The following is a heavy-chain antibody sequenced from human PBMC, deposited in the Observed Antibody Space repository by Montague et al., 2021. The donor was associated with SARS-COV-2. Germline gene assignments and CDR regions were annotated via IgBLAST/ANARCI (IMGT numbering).Heavy chain of an antibody. J-gene: IGHJ6*02. Sequence: SETLSLTCTVSGGSISSYYWSWIRQPPGKGLEWIGYIYYSGSTNYNPSLKSRVTISVDRSTNQFSLKLSSVTAADTAVYYCARGAGRGSGYGKYYYYYYGMDVWGQGTTVTVSS. CDR3: ARGAGRGSGYGKYYYYYYGMDV. CDR2: IYYSGST. D-gene: IGHD5-12*01. V-gene: IGHV4-59*01. CDR1: GGSISSYY.